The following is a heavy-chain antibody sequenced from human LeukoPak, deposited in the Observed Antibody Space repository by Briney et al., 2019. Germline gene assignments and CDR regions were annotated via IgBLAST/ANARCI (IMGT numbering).Heavy chain of an antibody. V-gene: IGHV3-23*01. Sequence: GGSLRLSCAASAFTFSSYGMSWVRQAPGKGLEWVSDISGSGDSTNYADSVKGRFTISRDNSKNTLYLQMNSLRAEDTAVYYCAKALSPAAYYFDYWGQGTLVTVSS. CDR3: AKALSPAAYYFDY. CDR2: ISGSGDST. CDR1: AFTFSSYG. D-gene: IGHD3-16*01. J-gene: IGHJ4*02.